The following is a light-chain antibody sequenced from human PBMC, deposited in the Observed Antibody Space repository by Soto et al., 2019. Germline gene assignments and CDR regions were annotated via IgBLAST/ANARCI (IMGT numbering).Light chain of an antibody. CDR2: GAS. V-gene: IGKV3-20*01. CDR1: QSVSSSY. Sequence: EIVLTQSPGTLSLSPGERATLSCRASQSVSSSYLAWYQQKPGQAPRLLIYGASSRATGIPDRFSGSGSGTDFPLTISRLEPEDFAVYDCQQYVSSLFTFGPGTKVDIK. CDR3: QQYVSSLFT. J-gene: IGKJ3*01.